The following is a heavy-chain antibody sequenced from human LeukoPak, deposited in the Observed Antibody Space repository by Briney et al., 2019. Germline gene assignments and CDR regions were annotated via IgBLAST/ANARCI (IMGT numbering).Heavy chain of an antibody. D-gene: IGHD3-9*01. CDR3: ARELRYFDWLLSYNWFDP. CDR2: IIPIFGTA. V-gene: IGHV1-69*05. Sequence: ASVKVSCKASGGTFSSYAISWVRQAPGQGLEWMGGIIPIFGTANYAQKFQGRVTMTRDTSTSTVYMELSSLRSEDTAVYYCARELRYFDWLLSYNWFDPWGQGTLVTVSS. CDR1: GGTFSSYA. J-gene: IGHJ5*02.